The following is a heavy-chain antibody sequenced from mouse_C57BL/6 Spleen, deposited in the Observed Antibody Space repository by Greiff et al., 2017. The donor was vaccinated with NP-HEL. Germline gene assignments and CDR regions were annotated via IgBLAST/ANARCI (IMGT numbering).Heavy chain of an antibody. V-gene: IGHV1-72*01. CDR2: IDPNSGGT. J-gene: IGHJ4*01. Sequence: QVQLQQPGAELVKPGASVKLSCKASGYTFTSYWMHWVKQRPGRGLEWIGRIDPNSGGTKYNEKFKSKATLTVDKPSSTAYMQLSSLTSEDSAVYYCATFYYGNYVGAMDYWGQGTSVTVSS. CDR1: GYTFTSYW. CDR3: ATFYYGNYVGAMDY. D-gene: IGHD2-1*01.